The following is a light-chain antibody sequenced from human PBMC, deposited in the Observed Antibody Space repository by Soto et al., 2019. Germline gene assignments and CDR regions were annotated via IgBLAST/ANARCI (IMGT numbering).Light chain of an antibody. CDR3: AAWDDSLNGVV. CDR1: RSNIGSNS. CDR2: SSN. Sequence: QPVLTQPPSASGTPGQRVTISCSGSRSNIGSNSVNWYQQLPGTAPKLLMYSSNQRPSGVPDRFSGSKSGTSASLAISGLQSEDEADYYCAAWDDSLNGVVFGGGTKLTVL. V-gene: IGLV1-44*01. J-gene: IGLJ2*01.